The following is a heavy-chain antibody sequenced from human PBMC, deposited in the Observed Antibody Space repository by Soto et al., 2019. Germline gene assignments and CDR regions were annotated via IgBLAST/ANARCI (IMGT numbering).Heavy chain of an antibody. CDR2: IYYSGTT. CDR3: SRFAARPPFAY. J-gene: IGHJ4*02. CDR1: GVSSNSSYD. Sequence: TMSRTCLVAGVSSNSSYDLGLIRQPPGKAPEWIGSIYYSGTTYYNPSLKSRVTISVDSSRNQVSLKMTSVTAADTAVYYCSRFAARPPFAYWGQGLVVTVS. D-gene: IGHD6-6*01. V-gene: IGHV4-39*01.